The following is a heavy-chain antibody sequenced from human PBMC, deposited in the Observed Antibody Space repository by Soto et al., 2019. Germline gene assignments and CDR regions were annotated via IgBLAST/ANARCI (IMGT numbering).Heavy chain of an antibody. V-gene: IGHV3-11*01. CDR3: AIDMNWNYSRYYYYYGMDV. CDR1: GFTFSGYY. Sequence: PGGSLRLSCAASGFTFSGYYMSWIRQAPGKGLEWVSYIGSSGITIYYADSVKGRFTISRDNAKNSLYLQMNSLRAEDTAVYYCAIDMNWNYSRYYYYYGMDVWGQGTTVTV. CDR2: IGSSGITI. D-gene: IGHD1-7*01. J-gene: IGHJ6*02.